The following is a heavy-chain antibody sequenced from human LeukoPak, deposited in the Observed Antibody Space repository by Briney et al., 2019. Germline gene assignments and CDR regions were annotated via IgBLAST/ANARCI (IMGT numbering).Heavy chain of an antibody. V-gene: IGHV4-59*12. CDR1: GGSISSYY. CDR3: ARGGYYYGSGSYYKYYYYYGMDV. J-gene: IGHJ6*02. CDR2: IYYSGST. Sequence: SETLSLTCTVSGGSISSYYWSWIRQPPGKGLEWIGYIYYSGSTNYNPSLKSRVTISVDTSKNQFSLKLSSVTAADTAVYYCARGGYYYGSGSYYKYYYYYGMDVWGQGTTVTVSS. D-gene: IGHD3-10*01.